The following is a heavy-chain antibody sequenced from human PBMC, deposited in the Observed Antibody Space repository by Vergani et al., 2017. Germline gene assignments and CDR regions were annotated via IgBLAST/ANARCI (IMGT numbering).Heavy chain of an antibody. Sequence: QVQLVQSGAEVKKPGASVKVSCKASGYTFTSNYMHWVRQAPGQGLEWMGIINPSGGSTSYAQKFQGRVTMTRDTSTSTVYMELSSLRSEDTAVYYCARGLGDYDILTGSAYWGQGTLVTVSS. D-gene: IGHD3-9*01. CDR1: GYTFTSNY. CDR2: INPSGGST. J-gene: IGHJ4*02. CDR3: ARGLGDYDILTGSAY. V-gene: IGHV1-46*03.